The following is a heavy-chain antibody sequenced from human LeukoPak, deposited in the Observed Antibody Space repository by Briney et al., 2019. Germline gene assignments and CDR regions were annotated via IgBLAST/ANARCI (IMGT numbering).Heavy chain of an antibody. CDR3: ALSRGAYYDSSGPSWAFDI. V-gene: IGHV4-59*01. CDR2: IYYSGST. Sequence: SETLSLTCTVSGGSISSYYWNWVRQPPGKGLEWIGFIYYSGSTNYNPSVKNRATISVDTSKTQFSLKLSSVSAADTAVYSCALSRGAYYDSSGPSWAFDIWGQGTMVTVSS. J-gene: IGHJ3*02. D-gene: IGHD3-22*01. CDR1: GGSISSYY.